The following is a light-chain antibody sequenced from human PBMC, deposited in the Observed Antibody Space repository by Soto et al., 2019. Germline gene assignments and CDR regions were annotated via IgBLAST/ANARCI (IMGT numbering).Light chain of an antibody. CDR3: QQSYSTPLT. V-gene: IGKV1-39*01. Sequence: DIQLTQSPSSLSASVGDRVTITRRASQTISNYLNWCQQKPGKAPKLLIYAASSLQSGVPSRFSGSGSGTDFTLTISSLQPEDFATYYCQQSYSTPLTFGGGTKVEIK. J-gene: IGKJ4*01. CDR1: QTISNY. CDR2: AAS.